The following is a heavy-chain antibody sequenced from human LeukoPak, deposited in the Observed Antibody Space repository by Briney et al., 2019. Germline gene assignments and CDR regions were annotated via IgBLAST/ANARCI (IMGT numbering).Heavy chain of an antibody. CDR2: IYSGGST. Sequence: GGSLRLSCAASGFTVSSNYMSWVRQAPGKGLEWVSVIYSGGSTYYADSVKGRFTISRDNSKNTLYLQMNSLRAEDTAVYYCARGYCSGGSCYPDAFDIWGQGTMVTASS. J-gene: IGHJ3*02. CDR1: GFTVSSNY. V-gene: IGHV3-53*01. CDR3: ARGYCSGGSCYPDAFDI. D-gene: IGHD2-15*01.